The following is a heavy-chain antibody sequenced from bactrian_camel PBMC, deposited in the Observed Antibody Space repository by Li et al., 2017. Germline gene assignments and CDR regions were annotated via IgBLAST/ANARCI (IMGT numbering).Heavy chain of an antibody. CDR2: IYTANGVP. Sequence: HVQLVESGGGLVQPGGSLTLSCVYSGHSDSSNCLAWFRQVPTKEREGVASIYTANGVPSYADSVKGRFTFSIDSDVTTLHLEMNDLKPEDTGEYLCALRRGGYCGVIALKTSTFFGQGTQVTVS. V-gene: IGHV3S1*01. D-gene: IGHD3*01. J-gene: IGHJ4*01. CDR1: GHSDSSNC.